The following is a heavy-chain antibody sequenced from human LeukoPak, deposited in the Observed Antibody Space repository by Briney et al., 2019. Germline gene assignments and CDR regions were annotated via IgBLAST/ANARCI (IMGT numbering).Heavy chain of an antibody. Sequence: SETLSLTCTVSGGSISSHYWSWIRQPPGKGLEGIGYIYYSGSTNYNPSLKSRVTISVDTSKNQFSLKLSSVTAADTAVYYCASERRNPRNWFDPWGQGTLVTVSS. D-gene: IGHD1-14*01. CDR1: GGSISSHY. J-gene: IGHJ5*02. V-gene: IGHV4-59*11. CDR2: IYYSGST. CDR3: ASERRNPRNWFDP.